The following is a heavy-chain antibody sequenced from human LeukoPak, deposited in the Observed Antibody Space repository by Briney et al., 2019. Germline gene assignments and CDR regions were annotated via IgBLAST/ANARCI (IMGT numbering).Heavy chain of an antibody. D-gene: IGHD1-26*01. CDR2: IWYDGSIK. CDR3: ARDVGSGNYYRGYFDY. V-gene: IGHV3-33*01. CDR1: GFTFSSSG. Sequence: GGSLRLSCAASGFTFSSSGMHWVRQAPGKGLEWVALIWYDGSIKYYTDSVKGRFTISRDNSKNTLYLQMNSLRAEDTAVYSCARDVGSGNYYRGYFDYWGQGTLVTVSS. J-gene: IGHJ4*02.